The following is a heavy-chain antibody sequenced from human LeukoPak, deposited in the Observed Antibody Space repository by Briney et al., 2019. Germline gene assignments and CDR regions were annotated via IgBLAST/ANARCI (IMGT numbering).Heavy chain of an antibody. J-gene: IGHJ6*03. CDR1: GSGFTFSEFW. CDR2: IKGDGSET. D-gene: IGHD2-2*01. CDR3: AREAYCGGPSCFAVNYMDV. V-gene: IGHV3-7*01. Sequence: GGSLRLSCVASGSGFTFSEFWMGWVRQAPGERLEWVANIKGDGSETYYLDSVKGRFTISRDNVKNSVYMQMNSLRADDTSMYRCAREAYCGGPSCFAVNYMDVWGKGTTVTVSS.